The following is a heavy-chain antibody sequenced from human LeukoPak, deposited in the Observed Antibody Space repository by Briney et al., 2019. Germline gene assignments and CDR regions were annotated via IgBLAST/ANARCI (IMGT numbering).Heavy chain of an antibody. CDR1: GGSISNSNYY. D-gene: IGHD3-3*01. CDR2: IYYSGST. CDR3: ARIRRLTTFAVVITNYFDY. J-gene: IGHJ4*02. Sequence: SETLSLTCTVSGGSISNSNYYWGWIRQPPGKGLEWIGSIYYSGSTYYNPSLKSRVTISVDTSKNQFSLKLSSVTAADTAVYYCARIRRLTTFAVVITNYFDYWGQGTLVTVSS. V-gene: IGHV4-39*01.